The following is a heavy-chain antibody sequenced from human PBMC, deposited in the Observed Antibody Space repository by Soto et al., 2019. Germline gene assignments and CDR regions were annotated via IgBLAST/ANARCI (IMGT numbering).Heavy chain of an antibody. V-gene: IGHV3-30*18. CDR1: GFTFSSYG. J-gene: IGHJ5*02. CDR3: AKAEWFDP. CDR2: ISYDGSNK. Sequence: XXSLRLSYAASGFTFSSYGMHWVRQAPGKGLEWVAVISYDGSNKYYADSVKGRFTISRDNSKNTLYLKMNSLRAEDTAVYYCAKAEWFDPWGQGTLVTVSS.